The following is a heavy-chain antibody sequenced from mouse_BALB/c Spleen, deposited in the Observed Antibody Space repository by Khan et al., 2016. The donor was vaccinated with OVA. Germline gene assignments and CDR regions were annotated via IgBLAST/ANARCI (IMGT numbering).Heavy chain of an antibody. Sequence: VRLQQSGAELVRPGALVKLSCKASGFNIKDYYIHWVKQRPEQGLEWIGWIDPENGETVYDPKFQGKAIITADTSSHTAYLHLSSLTSEDTAVYYCASSVYSAWFAYCGQGALVTVSS. CDR2: IDPENGET. CDR1: GFNIKDYY. V-gene: IGHV14-1*02. J-gene: IGHJ3*01. CDR3: ASSVYSAWFAY.